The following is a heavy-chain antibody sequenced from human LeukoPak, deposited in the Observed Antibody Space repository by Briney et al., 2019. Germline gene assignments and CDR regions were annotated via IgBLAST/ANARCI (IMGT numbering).Heavy chain of an antibody. V-gene: IGHV3-23*01. J-gene: IGHJ4*02. CDR2: ISGSGGTT. CDR3: AKDYCNGDGCDRFFDD. CDR1: GFTFSISA. D-gene: IGHD2-15*01. Sequence: GGSLRLSCVASGFTFSISAMNWVRQAPGKGLEWVSTISGSGGTTDYADSVKGRFTISRDNSKNTLYLQMNSLRAEDTAIYYCAKDYCNGDGCDRFFDDWGQGTLVTVSS.